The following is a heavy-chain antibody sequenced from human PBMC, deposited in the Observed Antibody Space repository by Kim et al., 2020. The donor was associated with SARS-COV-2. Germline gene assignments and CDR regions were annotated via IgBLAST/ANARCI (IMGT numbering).Heavy chain of an antibody. CDR1: GGTFSSYA. CDR3: ARVRWGEYYYYYYGMDV. D-gene: IGHD3-10*01. V-gene: IGHV1-69*13. CDR2: IIPIFGTA. J-gene: IGHJ6*02. Sequence: SVKVSCKASGGTFSSYAISWVRQAPGQGLEWMGGIIPIFGTANYAQKFQGRVTITADESTSTAYMELSSLRSEDTAVYYCARVRWGEYYYYYYGMDVWGQGTTVTVSS.